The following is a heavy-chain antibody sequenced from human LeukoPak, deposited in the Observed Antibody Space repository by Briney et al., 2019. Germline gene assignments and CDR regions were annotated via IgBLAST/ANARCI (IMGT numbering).Heavy chain of an antibody. J-gene: IGHJ4*02. Sequence: QTGGSLRLSCAASGFTFSSYAMHWVRQAPGKGLEWVAVISYDGSNKYYADSVKGRFTISRDNSKNTLYLQMNSLRAEDTAVYYCARDPDSSGYYNFDYWGQGTLVTVSS. D-gene: IGHD3-22*01. CDR3: ARDPDSSGYYNFDY. CDR2: ISYDGSNK. CDR1: GFTFSSYA. V-gene: IGHV3-30-3*01.